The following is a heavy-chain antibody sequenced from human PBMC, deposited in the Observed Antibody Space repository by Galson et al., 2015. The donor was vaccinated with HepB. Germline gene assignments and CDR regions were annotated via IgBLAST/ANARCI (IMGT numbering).Heavy chain of an antibody. CDR3: ARRAGASGGFSFDY. CDR1: GFPFSNYA. V-gene: IGHV3-30*04. CDR2: ILHDAHSR. D-gene: IGHD3-16*01. Sequence: SLRLSCAASGFPFSNYAMHWVRQTPGKGLEWMTVILHDAHSRYYADSVEGRLTVSRDNSKNTVYLQMHSLRPEDTAIYYCARRAGASGGFSFDYWGQGSLVTVSS. J-gene: IGHJ4*02.